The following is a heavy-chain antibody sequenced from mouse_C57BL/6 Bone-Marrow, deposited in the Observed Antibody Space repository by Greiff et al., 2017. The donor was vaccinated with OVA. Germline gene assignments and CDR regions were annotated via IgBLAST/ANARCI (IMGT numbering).Heavy chain of an antibody. J-gene: IGHJ2*01. Sequence: QVQLQQPGAELVKPGASVKMSCTASGYTFTSYWITWVKQRPGQGLEWIGDIYPGSGSTNYNEKFQSKATLTVDTSSSTAYMQLSSRTSEDSAVYDCAREGSYYSNYPYYLDYGGQGTTLTVSS. CDR2: IYPGSGST. CDR1: GYTFTSYW. D-gene: IGHD2-5*01. V-gene: IGHV1-55*01. CDR3: AREGSYYSNYPYYLDY.